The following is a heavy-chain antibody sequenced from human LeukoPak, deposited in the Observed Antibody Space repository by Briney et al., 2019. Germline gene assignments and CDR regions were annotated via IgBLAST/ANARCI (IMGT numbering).Heavy chain of an antibody. J-gene: IGHJ2*01. V-gene: IGHV3-74*01. CDR3: ARVMYYYDSSGYYHYWYFDL. CDR1: GFTFSDYR. D-gene: IGHD3-22*01. Sequence: GGSLRLSCEASGFTFSDYRMHWVRQAPGKGLVWVSHTNSDGSSTSYADSVKGRFTISRDNAKNTLYLQMNSLRAEHTAVYYCARVMYYYDSSGYYHYWYFDLWGRGTLVTVSS. CDR2: TNSDGSST.